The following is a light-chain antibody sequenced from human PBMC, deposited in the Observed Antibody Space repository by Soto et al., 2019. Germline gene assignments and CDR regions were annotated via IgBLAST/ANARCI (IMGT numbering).Light chain of an antibody. CDR2: GNG. CDR3: QSYDSSLSGSEV. V-gene: IGLV1-40*01. CDR1: SSNIGAGHD. J-gene: IGLJ1*01. Sequence: QSALTQPPSVSGAPGQMVTISCTGSSSNIGAGHDVHWYQQLPGTAPKLLIYGNGNRPSGVPDRFSGSKSGTSASLAIAGLQADDEADYYCQSYDSSLSGSEVFGTGTKVTVL.